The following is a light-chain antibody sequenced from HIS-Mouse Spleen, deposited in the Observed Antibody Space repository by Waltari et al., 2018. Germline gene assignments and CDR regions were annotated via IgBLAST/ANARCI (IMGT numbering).Light chain of an antibody. V-gene: IGKV3-20*01. CDR2: GAS. CDR3: QPYASSPLT. Sequence: EIVLTQSPGTLSLSPGERATLSCRASQRVSSSYLAWYQQKPGQAPRLLIYGASSRATGIPDRFSGSGSGTDFTLTISRLEPAAFAVYYCQPYASSPLTFGGGTKVEIK. CDR1: QRVSSSY. J-gene: IGKJ4*01.